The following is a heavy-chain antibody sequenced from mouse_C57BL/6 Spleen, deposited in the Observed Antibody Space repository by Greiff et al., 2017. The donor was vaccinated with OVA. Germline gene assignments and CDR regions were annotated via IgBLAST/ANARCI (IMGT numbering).Heavy chain of an antibody. CDR2: IDPENGDT. V-gene: IGHV14-4*01. CDR1: GFNIKDDY. CDR3: TTPLTMGYFDY. Sequence: VQLQQSGAELVRPGASVKLSCTASGFNIKDDYMHWVKQRPEQGLEWIGWIDPENGDTEYASKFQGKATITADTSSNTAYLQLSSLTSEDTAVYYCTTPLTMGYFDYWGQGTTLTVSS. D-gene: IGHD1-1*02. J-gene: IGHJ2*01.